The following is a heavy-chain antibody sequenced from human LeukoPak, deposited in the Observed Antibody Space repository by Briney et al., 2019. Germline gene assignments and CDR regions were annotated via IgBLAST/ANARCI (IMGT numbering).Heavy chain of an antibody. CDR1: GFTFSSYA. CDR2: ISGSGGST. D-gene: IGHD5-18*01. J-gene: IGHJ4*02. V-gene: IGHV3-23*01. CDR3: AKLLGYIAMVTDFDY. Sequence: SGGSLRLSCAASGFTFSSYAMSWVRQAPGKGLEWVSAISGSGGSTYYADSVKGRFTISRDNSKNTLYLQMNSLRAEDTAVYYCAKLLGYIAMVTDFDYWGQGTLVTVSS.